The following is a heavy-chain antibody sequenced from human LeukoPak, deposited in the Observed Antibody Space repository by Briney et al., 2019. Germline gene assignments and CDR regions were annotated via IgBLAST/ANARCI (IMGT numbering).Heavy chain of an antibody. CDR1: GGSISSYY. V-gene: IGHV4-59*01. Sequence: SETLSLTCTVSGGSISSYYWSWIRQPPGKGLEWIGYIQYSGSTNYNPSLKSRVTISVDTSKNQFSLKLSSVTAADTAVYYCARDGGRRDSSCYYYHLDYWGQGTLVTVSS. CDR3: ARDGGRRDSSCYYYHLDY. J-gene: IGHJ4*02. D-gene: IGHD3-22*01. CDR2: IQYSGST.